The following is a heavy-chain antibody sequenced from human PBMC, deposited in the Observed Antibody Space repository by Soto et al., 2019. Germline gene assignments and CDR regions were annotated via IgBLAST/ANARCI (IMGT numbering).Heavy chain of an antibody. CDR1: SGSMSDYY. J-gene: IGHJ5*02. D-gene: IGHD6-19*01. V-gene: IGHV4-59*01. CDR3: ARGGGGWPNWFDP. Sequence: QVQLQESGPGLVKPSETLSLTCTVSSGSMSDYYWSWIRQPPGKGLEWIGYIYYSGSTNYNPSLKSRVIILVDRSKNQFSLKLNSVTAADTAVYYCARGGGGWPNWFDPWGQGILVTVSS. CDR2: IYYSGST.